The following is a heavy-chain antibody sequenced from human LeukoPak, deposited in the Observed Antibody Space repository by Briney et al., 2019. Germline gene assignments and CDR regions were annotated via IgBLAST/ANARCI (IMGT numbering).Heavy chain of an antibody. J-gene: IGHJ4*02. CDR3: ARQRYYYGSGSYRPLDY. D-gene: IGHD3-10*01. V-gene: IGHV4-39*01. CDR1: GGSISSSSYY. CDR2: ISYSGTT. Sequence: SEPLSLTCTVSGGSISSSSYYWDWSRQPPGEGLEWIGSISYSGTTYYNPCLKSRFTISVDTSKNQFSLKLNSVTAADTAVYYCARQRYYYGSGSYRPLDYWGQGTLVTVSS.